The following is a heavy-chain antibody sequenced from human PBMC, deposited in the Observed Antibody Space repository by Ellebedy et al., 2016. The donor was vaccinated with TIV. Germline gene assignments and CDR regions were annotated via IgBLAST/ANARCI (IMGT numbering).Heavy chain of an antibody. V-gene: IGHV3-30-3*01. D-gene: IGHD4-23*01. CDR1: GFTFTDYA. CDR3: AREATLHGGDSGRRYFDY. Sequence: GGSLRLXXTASGFTFTDYAMHWVRQAPGKGLELVSLISYDGSNKYYADSVKGRFTISRDNSKDTLSLQMNSLRADDAAVYYCAREATLHGGDSGRRYFDYWGQGTPVSVSS. J-gene: IGHJ4*02. CDR2: ISYDGSNK.